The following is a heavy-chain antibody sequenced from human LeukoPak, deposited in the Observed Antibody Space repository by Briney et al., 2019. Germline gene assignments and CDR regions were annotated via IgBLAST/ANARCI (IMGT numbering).Heavy chain of an antibody. CDR2: INPNSGGT. Sequence: VASVKVSCKASGYTFTGYYMHWVRQAPGQGLEWMGRINPNSGGTNYAQKFQGRVTMTRDTSISTAYMELSRLRSDDTAVYYCARAPLIMDWLGNTFDYWGQGTLVTVSS. D-gene: IGHD3/OR15-3a*01. CDR3: ARAPLIMDWLGNTFDY. J-gene: IGHJ4*02. V-gene: IGHV1-2*06. CDR1: GYTFTGYY.